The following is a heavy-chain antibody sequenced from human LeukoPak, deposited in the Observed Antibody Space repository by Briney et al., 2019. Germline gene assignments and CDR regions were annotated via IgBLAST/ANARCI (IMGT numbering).Heavy chain of an antibody. CDR1: GFTFSSYW. J-gene: IGHJ4*02. D-gene: IGHD3-16*01. CDR2: ISSSSSTI. Sequence: GGSLRLSCVASGFTFSSYWMSWVRQAPGKGLEWVSYISSSSSTIYYADSVKGRFTISRDNAKNSLYLQMNSLRAEDTAVYYCARDFGYYFDYWGQGTLVTVSS. V-gene: IGHV3-48*01. CDR3: ARDFGYYFDY.